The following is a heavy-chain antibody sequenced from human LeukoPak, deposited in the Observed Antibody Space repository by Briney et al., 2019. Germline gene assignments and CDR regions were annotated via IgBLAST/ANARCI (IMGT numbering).Heavy chain of an antibody. CDR3: AKGERYYGSGSHFDY. Sequence: GGSLRLSCAASGFTFSSYAMHWVRQAPGKGLEWVAAISHDGSNKYSADSVKGRFTISRDNSKNTLYLQMNSLRAEDTAVYYCAKGERYYGSGSHFDYWGQGTLVTVSS. V-gene: IGHV3-30*04. CDR2: ISHDGSNK. D-gene: IGHD3-10*01. CDR1: GFTFSSYA. J-gene: IGHJ4*02.